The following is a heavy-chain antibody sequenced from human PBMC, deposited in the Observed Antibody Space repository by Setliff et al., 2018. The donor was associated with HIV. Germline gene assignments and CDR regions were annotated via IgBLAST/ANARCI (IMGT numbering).Heavy chain of an antibody. CDR2: IHSSGST. Sequence: SETLSLTCTVSGGSISSYYWSWIRQPPGKGLEWIGNIHSSGSTNYNPSLKSRVTISVDTSKKQLSLKLSSVTAVDTAVYFCARISNGFEPNAFDTWGLGTMVTVSS. CDR1: GGSISSYY. D-gene: IGHD3-22*01. CDR3: ARISNGFEPNAFDT. V-gene: IGHV4-4*09. J-gene: IGHJ3*02.